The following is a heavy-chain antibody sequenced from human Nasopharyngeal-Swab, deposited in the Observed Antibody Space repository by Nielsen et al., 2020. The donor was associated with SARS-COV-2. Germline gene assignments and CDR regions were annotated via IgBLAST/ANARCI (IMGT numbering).Heavy chain of an antibody. Sequence: GGFLRLSCAASGFTFSSYWMSWVRQAPGKGLEWVANIKQDGSEKYYVDSVKGRFTISRDNAKNSLYLQMNSLRAEDTAVYYCARDSFSRVGAAGSSHYYYYGMDVWGQGTTVTVSS. CDR1: GFTFSSYW. CDR3: ARDSFSRVGAAGSSHYYYYGMDV. V-gene: IGHV3-7*01. D-gene: IGHD6-13*01. J-gene: IGHJ6*02. CDR2: IKQDGSEK.